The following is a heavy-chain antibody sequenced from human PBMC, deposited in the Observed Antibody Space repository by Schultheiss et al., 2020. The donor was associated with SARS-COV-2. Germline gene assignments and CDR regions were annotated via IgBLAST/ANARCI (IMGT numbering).Heavy chain of an antibody. CDR1: GGSFSSYY. CDR3: ARDLVAVAVPYYYYYGMDV. J-gene: IGHJ6*02. Sequence: SETLSLTCAVYGGSFSSYYWSWIRQPAGKGLEWIGRIYTSGSTNYNPSLKSRVTMSVDTSKNQFSLKLSSVTAADTAVYYCARDLVAVAVPYYYYYGMDVWGQGTTVTVSS. CDR2: IYTSGST. D-gene: IGHD6-19*01. V-gene: IGHV4-4*07.